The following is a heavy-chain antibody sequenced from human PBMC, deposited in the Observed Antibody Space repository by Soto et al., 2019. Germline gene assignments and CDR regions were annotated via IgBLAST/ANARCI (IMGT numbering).Heavy chain of an antibody. CDR2: ISDSGTT. CDR1: GGSISRSGYH. V-gene: IGHV4-39*01. J-gene: IGHJ4*02. CDR3: TRQYDY. Sequence: QLQLQESGSGLVKPSETLSLTCSVSGGSISRSGYHWGWIRQPPGKGLEWIGSISDSGTTYYSSSLKSLVTISVDTYKNQLSLKLSSVTAAHTAVYYCTRQYDYWGQRTLVTVSS.